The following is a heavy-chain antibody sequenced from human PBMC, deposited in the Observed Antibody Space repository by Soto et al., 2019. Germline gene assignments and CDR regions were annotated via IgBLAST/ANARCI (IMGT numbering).Heavy chain of an antibody. CDR1: GYTFTSYA. V-gene: IGHV1-3*01. CDR2: INAGNGNT. Sequence: QVQLVQSGAEVKKPGASVKVSCKASGYTFTSYAMHWVRQAPGQRLEWMGWINAGNGNTKYSQKFQGRVTITRDTSASTSYMELSSLRSEDRAVYYCASSDDPQSYLDYWGQGTLVTVSS. D-gene: IGHD3-16*01. J-gene: IGHJ4*02. CDR3: ASSDDPQSYLDY.